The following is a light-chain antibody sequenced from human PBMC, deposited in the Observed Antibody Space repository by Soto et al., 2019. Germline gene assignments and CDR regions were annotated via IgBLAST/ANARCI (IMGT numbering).Light chain of an antibody. Sequence: QSALTQPASVSGSPGQSITISCTGTSSDVGAYNYVSWYQQHPGEAPKLMIYDVSNRPSGVSNRFSGSKSGNTASLTISGLQAEDEADYYCASYTSSSSYVLGTGTKLTVL. V-gene: IGLV2-14*03. J-gene: IGLJ1*01. CDR1: SSDVGAYNY. CDR2: DVS. CDR3: ASYTSSSSYV.